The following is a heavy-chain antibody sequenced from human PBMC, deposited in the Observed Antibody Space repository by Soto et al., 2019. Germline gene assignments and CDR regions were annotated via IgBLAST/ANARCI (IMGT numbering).Heavy chain of an antibody. CDR3: ARDTIFGVGGYYYYYGMDV. CDR2: ISRSSSYI. D-gene: IGHD3-3*01. J-gene: IGHJ6*02. Sequence: PGGSLRLSCAASGFTFSSYSMNWVRQAPGKGLEWVSSISRSSSYIYYADSVKGRFTISRTNAKNSLYLQMNSLRAEDTAVYYWARDTIFGVGGYYYYYGMDVWGQGTTVTVSS. CDR1: GFTFSSYS. V-gene: IGHV3-21*01.